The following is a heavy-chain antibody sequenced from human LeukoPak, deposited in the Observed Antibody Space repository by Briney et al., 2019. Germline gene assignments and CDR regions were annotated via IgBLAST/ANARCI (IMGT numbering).Heavy chain of an antibody. CDR1: GYTFTNYA. J-gene: IGHJ4*02. Sequence: ASVKVSCKASGYTFTNYAMNWVRQAPGQGLEWMGWINPNSGGTNYAQKFQGRVTMTRDTSISTAYMELSRLRSDDTAVYYCARLFYYYDSSGYCPYFDYWGQGTLVTVSS. D-gene: IGHD3-22*01. CDR2: INPNSGGT. V-gene: IGHV1-2*02. CDR3: ARLFYYYDSSGYCPYFDY.